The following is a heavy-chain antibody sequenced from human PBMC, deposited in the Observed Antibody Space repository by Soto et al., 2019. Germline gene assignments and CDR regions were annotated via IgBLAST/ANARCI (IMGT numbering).Heavy chain of an antibody. D-gene: IGHD6-19*01. J-gene: IGHJ4*02. Sequence: QVQLVQSGAEVKKPGSSVKVSCKASGGTFSSYTISWVRQAPGQGLEWMGRIIPILGIANYAQKLQGRVTITADKSTSTTYMELSSLRSEDTAVYYCARGRAGGWYRLHWGQGTLVTVSS. CDR2: IIPILGIA. CDR1: GGTFSSYT. CDR3: ARGRAGGWYRLH. V-gene: IGHV1-69*02.